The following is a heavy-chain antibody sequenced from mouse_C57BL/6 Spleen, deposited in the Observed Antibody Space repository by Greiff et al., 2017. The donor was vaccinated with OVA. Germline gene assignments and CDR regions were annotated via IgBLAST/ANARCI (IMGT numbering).Heavy chain of an antibody. V-gene: IGHV1-59*01. CDR1: GYTFTSYW. D-gene: IGHD4-1*01. J-gene: IGHJ1*03. CDR3: ASLTGYWYCDV. CDR2: IDPSDSYT. Sequence: QVQLQQSGAELVRPGTSVKLSCKASGYTFTSYWMHWVKQRPGQGLEWIGVIDPSDSYTNYNQKFKGKATLTVDTSSSTAYMQLSSLTSEDSAVDYCASLTGYWYCDVWGTGTTVTGSS.